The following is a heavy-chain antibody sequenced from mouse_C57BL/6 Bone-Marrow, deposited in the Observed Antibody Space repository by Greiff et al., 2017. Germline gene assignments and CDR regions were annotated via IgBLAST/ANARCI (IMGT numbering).Heavy chain of an antibody. Sequence: EVQLQQSGPELVKPGASVKISCKASGYTFTDYYMNWVKQSHGKSLEWIGDINPNNGGTSYNQKFKGKDTLTVDKSSSTAYMELRSLTSEDSAVYYCAREGANWEDAMDYWGQGTSVTVSS. CDR2: INPNNGGT. CDR1: GYTFTDYY. D-gene: IGHD4-1*01. V-gene: IGHV1-26*01. CDR3: AREGANWEDAMDY. J-gene: IGHJ4*01.